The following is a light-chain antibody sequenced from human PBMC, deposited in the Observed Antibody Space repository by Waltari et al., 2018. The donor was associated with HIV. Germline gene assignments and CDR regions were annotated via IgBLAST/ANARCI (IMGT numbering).Light chain of an antibody. J-gene: IGLJ1*01. CDR1: SSDVGGYNY. CDR3: AAWDDSLNGYV. CDR2: DVS. V-gene: IGLV2-11*01. Sequence: QSALTQPRSVSGSPGQSVTISCTGTSSDVGGYNYVSWYQQHPGKAPKLMIYDVSKRPSGVSDRFSGSKSGTSASLAISGLQSEDEADYYCAAWDDSLNGYVFGTGTQVTV.